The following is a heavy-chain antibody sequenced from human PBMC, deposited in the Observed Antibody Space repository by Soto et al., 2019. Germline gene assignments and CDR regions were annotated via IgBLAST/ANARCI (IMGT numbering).Heavy chain of an antibody. CDR2: IWYDGINK. CDR1: GFTFSNNG. J-gene: IGHJ6*02. V-gene: IGHV3-33*01. D-gene: IGHD2-21*01. Sequence: QVQLVESGGGVVQPGRSLRLSCAASGFTFSNNGMHWVRQAPGKGLEWVAVIWYDGINKYYADSVKGRFIISRDNSKNTVYLQMTSLRAEDTAAYYCARDRVQIVDGLKVWGQGTTVTVSS. CDR3: ARDRVQIVDGLKV.